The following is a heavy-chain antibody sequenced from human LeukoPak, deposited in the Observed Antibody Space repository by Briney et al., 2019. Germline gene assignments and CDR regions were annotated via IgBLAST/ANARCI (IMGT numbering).Heavy chain of an antibody. V-gene: IGHV4-59*01. CDR2: FYYCGST. D-gene: IGHD7-27*01. CDR3: WRDLGIFFDY. J-gene: IGHJ4*02. Sequence: SETLSLTCTVSGGSISSYYWSWIRQPPGKGLVWIGYFYYCGSTNYNPSLKSRVTISVDTPQNLFFLKLDSATAWEPRLFFCWRDLGIFFDYWGQGTLVTVSS. CDR1: GGSISSYY.